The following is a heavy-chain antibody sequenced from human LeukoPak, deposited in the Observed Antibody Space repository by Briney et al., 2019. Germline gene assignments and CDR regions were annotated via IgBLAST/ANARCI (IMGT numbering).Heavy chain of an antibody. Sequence: SETLSLTCTVSGGSISSYYWSWIRQPAGKGLEWIGRIYTSGSTNYNPSLKSRVTISVDTSKNQFSLKLSSVTAADTAVYYCAGSVIRANGSYSNDYWGQGTLVTVSS. CDR2: IYTSGST. CDR3: AGSVIRANGSYSNDY. CDR1: GGSISSYY. D-gene: IGHD1-26*01. J-gene: IGHJ4*02. V-gene: IGHV4-4*07.